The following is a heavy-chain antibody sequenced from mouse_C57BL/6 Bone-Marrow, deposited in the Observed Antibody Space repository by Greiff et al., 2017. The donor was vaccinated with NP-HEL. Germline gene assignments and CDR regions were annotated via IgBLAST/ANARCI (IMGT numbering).Heavy chain of an antibody. CDR1: GYTFTSYG. Sequence: QVQLQQSGAELARPGASVKLSCKASGYTFTSYGISWVKQRTGQGLEWIGEIYPRSGNTYYNEKFKGKATLTADKSSSTAYMELRSLTSEDSAVDVCARDGSSLAWFAYGGQGTLVTVSA. J-gene: IGHJ3*01. V-gene: IGHV1-81*01. D-gene: IGHD1-1*01. CDR3: ARDGSSLAWFAY. CDR2: IYPRSGNT.